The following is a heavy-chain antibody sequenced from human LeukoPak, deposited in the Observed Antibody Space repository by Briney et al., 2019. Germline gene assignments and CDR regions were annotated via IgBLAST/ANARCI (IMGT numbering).Heavy chain of an antibody. CDR3: AREAGQAAVSVVYYYYGMDV. CDR1: GYTFTSYG. Sequence: GASVKVSCKASGYTFTSYGISWVRQAPGQGLEWMGWISAYNGNTNYAQKLQGRVTMTTDTSTSTAYMELRSLRSDDTAVYYCAREAGQAAVSVVYYYYGMDVWGQGTTVTVSS. V-gene: IGHV1-18*01. J-gene: IGHJ6*02. CDR2: ISAYNGNT. D-gene: IGHD6-13*01.